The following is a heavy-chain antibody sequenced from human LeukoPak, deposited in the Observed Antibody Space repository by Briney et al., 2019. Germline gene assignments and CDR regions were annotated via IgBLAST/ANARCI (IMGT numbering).Heavy chain of an antibody. CDR1: GHSTTRGYY. CDR2: FFQSQKS. CDR3: ARVLPVPYLLDS. D-gene: IGHD3-10*02. Sequence: SETLSLTCDISGHSTTRGYYWAWFRQSPGKGPEWIATFFQSQKSFYNASLESRVIMSLDTSKRQFSLNLTSVTAADTAVYYCARVLPVPYLLDSWGQGTHVTVS. J-gene: IGHJ4*02. V-gene: IGHV4-38-2*01.